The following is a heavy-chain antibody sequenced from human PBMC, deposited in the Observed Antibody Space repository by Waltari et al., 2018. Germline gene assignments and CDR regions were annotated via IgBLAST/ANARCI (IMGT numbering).Heavy chain of an antibody. J-gene: IGHJ4*02. D-gene: IGHD2-15*01. CDR3: TRGVVTGGGALLDS. CDR1: GGSIYTYY. V-gene: IGHV4-59*01. Sequence: QVQLQESGPGLVKPSETLSLACAVSGGSIYTYYWTWIRQPPGKGLEWIGFVYYGGSTRSTNYSPSLKSRSTISLDTSENQFSLKLASVTAADTAVYYCTRGVVTGGGALLDSWGQGILVTVSS. CDR2: VYYGGSTRST.